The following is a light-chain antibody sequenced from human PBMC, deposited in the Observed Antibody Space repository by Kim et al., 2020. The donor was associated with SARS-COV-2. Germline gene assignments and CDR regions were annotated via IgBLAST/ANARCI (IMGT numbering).Light chain of an antibody. CDR1: QDIANS. CDR3: QKYNAAPWT. CDR2: AAS. V-gene: IGKV1-27*01. J-gene: IGKJ1*01. Sequence: ASVGDRVTITCRASQDIANSLAWYQQKPGTVPKLLIYAASALQSGGPSRFSGSGSGTEFTLTIGSLQTEDVATDYCQKYNAAPWTFGPGTKVDIK.